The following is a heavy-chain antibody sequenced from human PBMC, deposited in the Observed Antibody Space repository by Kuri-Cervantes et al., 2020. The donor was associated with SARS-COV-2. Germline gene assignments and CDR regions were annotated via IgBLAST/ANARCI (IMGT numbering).Heavy chain of an antibody. CDR3: ALRTLPWYYYYMDV. CDR1: GGSISSYY. CDR2: IYTSGST. V-gene: IGHV4-4*07. D-gene: IGHD3/OR15-3a*01. Sequence: SETLSLTCTVSGGSISSYYWSWIRQPAGKGLEWIGRIYTSGSTNYNPSLKSRVTISVDTSKNQFSLKLSSVTAADTAVYYCALRTLPWYYYYMDVWGKGTTVTVSS. J-gene: IGHJ6*03.